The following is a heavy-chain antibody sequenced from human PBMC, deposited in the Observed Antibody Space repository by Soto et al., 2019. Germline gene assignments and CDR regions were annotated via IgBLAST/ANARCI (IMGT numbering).Heavy chain of an antibody. J-gene: IGHJ3*01. CDR3: AKESDYDAFDV. CDR1: GFSISNYG. CDR2: ISYDGTTK. V-gene: IGHV3-30*18. Sequence: QVQLVESGGGVVQPGRSLRLSCAAYGFSISNYGMHWVRQAPGKGLEWVSVISYDGTTKYYADSVKGRFTTSRDSSKNTLYLQMNSLRGEDTAVYHCAKESDYDAFDVWGQGTMVTVSS. D-gene: IGHD4-17*01.